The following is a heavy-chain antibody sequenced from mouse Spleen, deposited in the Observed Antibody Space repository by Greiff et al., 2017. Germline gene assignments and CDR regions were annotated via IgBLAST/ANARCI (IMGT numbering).Heavy chain of an antibody. V-gene: IGHV1-42*01. Sequence: EVKLMESGPELVKPGASVKISCKASGYSFTGYYMNWVKQSPEKSLEWIGEINPSTGGTTYNQKFKAKATLTVDKSSSTAYMQLKSLTSEDSAVYYCARDSSGYYFDYWGQGTTLTVSS. CDR3: ARDSSGYYFDY. CDR2: INPSTGGT. CDR1: GYSFTGYY. D-gene: IGHD3-2*01. J-gene: IGHJ2*01.